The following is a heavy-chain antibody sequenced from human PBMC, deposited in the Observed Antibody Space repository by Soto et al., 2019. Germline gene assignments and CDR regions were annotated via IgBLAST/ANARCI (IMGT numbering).Heavy chain of an antibody. CDR2: IYSSGNI. CDR3: ARDSGMIRGNYGMDV. CDR1: GFIVRSNY. V-gene: IGHV3-53*01. J-gene: IGHJ6*02. D-gene: IGHD3-10*01. Sequence: EVQSVESGGGLIQPGGSLRLSCAASGFIVRSNYMTWVRQAPGKGLEWVSVIYSSGNIYYPDSVKGRFTTSRDNSQNTFFLQMNSLRAEDTAVYYCARDSGMIRGNYGMDVWGQGTTVIVSS.